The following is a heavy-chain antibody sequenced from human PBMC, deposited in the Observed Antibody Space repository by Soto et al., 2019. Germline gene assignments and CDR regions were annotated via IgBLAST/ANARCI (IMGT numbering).Heavy chain of an antibody. J-gene: IGHJ5*02. V-gene: IGHV4-31*03. CDR1: GASISSGGYY. Sequence: QVQLQESGPGLVKPSQTLSLTCTVSGASISSGGYYWSWIRQHPGKGLEWIGYIYYNGNTYYNPSLKGRVTISLDTSDNQCSLRLSSVTAADTAVYFCARLSLTNYGARWFDPWGQGTLVNVSS. CDR2: IYYNGNT. D-gene: IGHD4-17*01. CDR3: ARLSLTNYGARWFDP.